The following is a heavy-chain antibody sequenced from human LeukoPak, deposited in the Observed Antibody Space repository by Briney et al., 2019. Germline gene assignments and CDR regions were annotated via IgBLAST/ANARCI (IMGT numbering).Heavy chain of an antibody. CDR1: GGSISSGSYY. CDR3: ARDGGSSSWYQYYYYYYMDV. D-gene: IGHD6-13*01. J-gene: IGHJ6*03. CDR2: IYTSGST. V-gene: IGHV4-61*02. Sequence: SETLSLTCTVSGGSISSGSYYWSWIRQPAGKGLEWIGRIYTSGSTNYNPSLKSRVTMSVDTSKNQFSLKLSSVTAADTAVYYCARDGGSSSWYQYYYYYYMDVWGKGTTVTISS.